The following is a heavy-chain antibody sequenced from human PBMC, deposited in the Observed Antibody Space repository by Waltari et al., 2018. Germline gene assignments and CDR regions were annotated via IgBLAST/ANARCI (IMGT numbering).Heavy chain of an antibody. J-gene: IGHJ4*02. CDR3: ATAPGVLRFLEWPYKEDY. V-gene: IGHV3-9*01. CDR1: GFTFDDYA. Sequence: EVQLVESGGGLVQPGRSLRLSCAASGFTFDDYAMHWVRQAPGKGLGGVSGIGWNSGSIGDADAVKGRFTISRDNSKNTLYLQMNSLRAEDTAVYYCATAPGVLRFLEWPYKEDYWGQGTLVTVSS. D-gene: IGHD3-3*01. CDR2: IGWNSGSI.